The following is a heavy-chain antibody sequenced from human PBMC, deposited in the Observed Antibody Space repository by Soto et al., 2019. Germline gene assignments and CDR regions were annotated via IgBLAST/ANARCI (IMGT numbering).Heavy chain of an antibody. CDR2: INGYNGHT. Sequence: QVQMVQSGTEVKKPGASVKVSCKVSGYSFISYGISWVRQAPGQGLEWMGWINGYNGHTDYAEKFQGSVFMTIDTATAKASLDLRRLSSDDTALYDCARDGDASAWSYGMDVWGQGTRVIVSS. CDR1: GYSFISYG. V-gene: IGHV1-18*04. CDR3: ARDGDASAWSYGMDV. D-gene: IGHD6-19*01. J-gene: IGHJ6*02.